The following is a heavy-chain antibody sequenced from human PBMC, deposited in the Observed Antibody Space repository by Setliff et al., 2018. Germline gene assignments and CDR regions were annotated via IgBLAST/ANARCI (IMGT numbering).Heavy chain of an antibody. CDR3: ARDLGHGCDSDY. D-gene: IGHD2-21*02. V-gene: IGHV4-38-2*02. CDR1: GYSISSGYI. J-gene: IGHJ4*02. CDR2: ISNTGSI. Sequence: SETLSLTCTVSGYSISSGYISGWIRQPPGKGLECVENISNTGSINYNPSLKSRLTISGDTTKNQFSLKLNTVTATDTAVYYCARDLGHGCDSDYWGQGILVTVSS.